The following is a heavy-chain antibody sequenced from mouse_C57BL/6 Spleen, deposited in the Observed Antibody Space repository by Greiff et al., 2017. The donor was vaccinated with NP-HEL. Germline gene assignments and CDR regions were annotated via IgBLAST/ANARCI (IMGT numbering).Heavy chain of an antibody. D-gene: IGHD2-5*01. CDR1: GFNIKDYY. CDR2: IDPEDGDT. V-gene: IGHV14-1*01. J-gene: IGHJ3*01. Sequence: DVKLQESGAELVRPGASVKLSCTASGFNIKDYYMHWVKQRPEQGLEWIGRIDPEDGDTEYAPKFQGKATMTADTSSNTAYLQLSSLTSEDTAVYYCTSNTYYSNSFAYWGQGTLVTVSA. CDR3: TSNTYYSNSFAY.